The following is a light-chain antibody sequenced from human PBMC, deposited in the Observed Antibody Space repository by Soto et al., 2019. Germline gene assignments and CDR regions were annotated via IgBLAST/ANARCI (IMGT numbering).Light chain of an antibody. CDR3: QQHSDYPLT. J-gene: IGKJ4*01. V-gene: IGKV1-5*03. CDR2: KAS. Sequence: DIQITHSPSTLSASVGDRVTITCRASHSISDWLAWFQQKPGKAPKLLIYKASTLEIGVPSRFSGSASGTEFTLTISSLQPDDFATYYCQQHSDYPLTFGGGTKV. CDR1: HSISDW.